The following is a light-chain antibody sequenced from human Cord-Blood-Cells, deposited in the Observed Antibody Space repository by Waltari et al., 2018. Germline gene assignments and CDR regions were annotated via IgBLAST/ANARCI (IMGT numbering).Light chain of an antibody. CDR1: SSAVGRYNL. CDR2: EGS. J-gene: IGLJ1*01. CDR3: CSYAGSSTFV. Sequence: QPALTQPASVSGSPGQSITIPCTGTSSAVGRYNLGSWYQQYPGKAPKLMIYEGSKRPSGVSNRFSGSKSGNTASLTISGLQAEDEADYYCCSYAGSSTFVFGTGTKVTVL. V-gene: IGLV2-23*03.